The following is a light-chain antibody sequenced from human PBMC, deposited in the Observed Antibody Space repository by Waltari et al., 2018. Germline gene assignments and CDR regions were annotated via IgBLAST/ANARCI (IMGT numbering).Light chain of an antibody. CDR3: LLSYSGPSV. CDR2: ETT. Sequence: QAVVTQEPSLTVSPGGTVTLTCGSSTGPVTSGHFPYWFQQKPGQAPRTLIYETTNKHSWTPARFSGSLLGGKAALTLSGAQPEDEADYYCLLSYSGPSVFGGGTRLTVL. CDR1: TGPVTSGHF. J-gene: IGLJ3*02. V-gene: IGLV7-46*01.